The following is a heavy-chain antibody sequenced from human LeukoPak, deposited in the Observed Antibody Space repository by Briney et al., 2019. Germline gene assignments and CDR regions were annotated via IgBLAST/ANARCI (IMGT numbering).Heavy chain of an antibody. CDR2: ISWNSGSI. J-gene: IGHJ3*02. CDR3: ARGGYDILTGDAFDI. V-gene: IGHV3-9*01. D-gene: IGHD3-9*01. CDR1: GFTFDDYA. Sequence: GRSLRLSCAASGFTFDDYAMHWVRQAPGKGLEWVSGISWNSGSIGYADSVKGRFTISRDNAKNSLYLQMNSLRAEDTAVYYCARGGYDILTGDAFDIWGQGTMVTVSS.